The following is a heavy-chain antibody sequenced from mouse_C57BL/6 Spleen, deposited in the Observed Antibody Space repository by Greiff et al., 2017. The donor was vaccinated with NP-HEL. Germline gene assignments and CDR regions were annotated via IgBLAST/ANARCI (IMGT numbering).Heavy chain of an antibody. V-gene: IGHV5-17*01. CDR3: ARGGGKDYAMDY. J-gene: IGHJ4*01. D-gene: IGHD1-3*01. CDR2: ISSGSSTI. CDR1: GFTFSDYG. Sequence: EVKLVESGGGLVKPGGSLKLSCAASGFTFSDYGMHWVRQAPEKGLEWVAYISSGSSTIYYADTVKGRFTISRDNAKNTLFLQMTSLRSEDTAMYYCARGGGKDYAMDYWGQGTSVTVSS.